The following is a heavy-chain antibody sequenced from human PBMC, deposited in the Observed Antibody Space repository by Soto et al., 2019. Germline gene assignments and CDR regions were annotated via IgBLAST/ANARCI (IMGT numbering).Heavy chain of an antibody. CDR3: ARMGDFWSGPGELDP. CDR1: DCPSSRSSYY. Sequence: TETVSLPGIDTDCPSSRSSYYWAGIRQSPGKGLEWIGSVYYNGFTYYNPSLKSRVTISVDTSKNQFALKLTSVTTADTAVYYCARMGDFWSGPGELDPWGQGTLVTVSS. J-gene: IGHJ5*02. D-gene: IGHD3-3*01. V-gene: IGHV4-39*01. CDR2: VYYNGFT.